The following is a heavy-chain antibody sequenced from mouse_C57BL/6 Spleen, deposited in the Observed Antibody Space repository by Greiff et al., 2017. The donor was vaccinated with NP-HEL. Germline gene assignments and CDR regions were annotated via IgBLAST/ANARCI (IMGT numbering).Heavy chain of an antibody. Sequence: QVQLKESGPELVKPGASVKLSCKASGYTFTSYDINWVKQRPGQGLAWIGWIYPRDGSTKYNAKFKGKATLTVDTSSSTAYMELHSLTSEDSAVYFCAREGYHYFDYWGQGTTLTVSS. J-gene: IGHJ2*01. CDR1: GYTFTSYD. CDR3: AREGYHYFDY. V-gene: IGHV1-85*01. CDR2: IYPRDGST.